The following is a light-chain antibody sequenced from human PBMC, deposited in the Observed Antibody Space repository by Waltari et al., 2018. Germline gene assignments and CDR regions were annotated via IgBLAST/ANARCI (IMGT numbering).Light chain of an antibody. CDR1: NIESKS. CDR2: YDS. V-gene: IGLV3-21*01. J-gene: IGLJ1*01. Sequence: SYVLTQPPSVSVAPGETARITCGGNNIESKSVHWYRQRPGQAPVLVISYDSDRPSGIPERFSGSNAGNTATLTISRVEAGDEADYYCQVWVANTDPGVFGTGTEVTVL. CDR3: QVWVANTDPGV.